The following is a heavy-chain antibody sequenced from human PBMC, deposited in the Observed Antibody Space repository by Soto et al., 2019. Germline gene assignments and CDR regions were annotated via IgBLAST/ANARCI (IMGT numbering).Heavy chain of an antibody. Sequence: ASVKVSCKASGYTFTSYDINWVRQATGQGLEWMGWMNPNSGNTGYAQKFQGRVTMTRNTSISTAYMELSSLRSEDTAVYYCARAPVLRITMVRGIGGNGMDVWGQGTTVTVSS. V-gene: IGHV1-8*01. J-gene: IGHJ6*02. D-gene: IGHD3-10*01. CDR3: ARAPVLRITMVRGIGGNGMDV. CDR1: GYTFTSYD. CDR2: MNPNSGNT.